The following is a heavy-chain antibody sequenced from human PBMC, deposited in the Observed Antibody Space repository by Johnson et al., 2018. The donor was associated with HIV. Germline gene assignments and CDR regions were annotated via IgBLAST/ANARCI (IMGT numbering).Heavy chain of an antibody. CDR3: ASLYYNFWSGYSSSGWSHAFDI. D-gene: IGHD3-3*01. V-gene: IGHV3-11*04. J-gene: IGHJ3*02. CDR1: GFTFSDYY. CDR2: ISSSGSTI. Sequence: QVQLVESGGGVVQPGRSLRLSCAASGFTFSDYYMSWIRQAPGKGLEWVSYISSSGSTIYYADSVKGRFTISRDNAKNSLYLQMNSLRAEDTAVYYCASLYYNFWSGYSSSGWSHAFDIWGQGTMVTVSS.